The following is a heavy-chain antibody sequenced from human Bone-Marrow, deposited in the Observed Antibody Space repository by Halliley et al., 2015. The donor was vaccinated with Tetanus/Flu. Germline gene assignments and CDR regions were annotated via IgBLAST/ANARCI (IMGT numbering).Heavy chain of an antibody. CDR1: GDSISSYF. Sequence: TLSLTCTVSGDSISSYFCSWIRQPPGKGLEWIGYISYSGSTNYNPSLKSRVTISVDTSKNQFSLKLTSVSAADTAVYYCARHFPGGAYDIWGQGTMVPVSS. V-gene: IGHV4-59*08. CDR2: ISYSGST. CDR3: ARHFPGGAYDI. D-gene: IGHD3-16*01. J-gene: IGHJ3*02.